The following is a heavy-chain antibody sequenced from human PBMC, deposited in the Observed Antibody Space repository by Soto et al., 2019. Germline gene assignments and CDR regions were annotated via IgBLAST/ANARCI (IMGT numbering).Heavy chain of an antibody. CDR3: ARVRGGDRFDY. J-gene: IGHJ4*02. D-gene: IGHD2-21*02. Sequence: GGSLRLSCAASGFTFSSYDMHWVRQATGKGLEWVSAIGTAGDTYYPGSVKGRFTISRENAKNSLYLQMNSLRAEDTAVYYCARVRGGDRFDYWGQGTLVTVSS. CDR1: GFTFSSYD. CDR2: IGTAGDT. V-gene: IGHV3-13*01.